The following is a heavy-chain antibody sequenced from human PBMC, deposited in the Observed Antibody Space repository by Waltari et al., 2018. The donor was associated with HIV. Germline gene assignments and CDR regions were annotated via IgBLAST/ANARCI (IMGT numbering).Heavy chain of an antibody. CDR3: ARSYYDFWNTPGFFDY. Sequence: QLQLQESGPGLVKPSETLSLTCTVSGGSISSSSYYWGWIRQPPGKGLEWIGSIYYSGCTYYNPALKSRVTISVDTSKNQFSLKLSSVTAADTAVYYCARSYYDFWNTPGFFDYWGQGTLVTVSS. CDR1: GGSISSSSYY. V-gene: IGHV4-39*01. CDR2: IYYSGCT. J-gene: IGHJ4*02. D-gene: IGHD3-3*01.